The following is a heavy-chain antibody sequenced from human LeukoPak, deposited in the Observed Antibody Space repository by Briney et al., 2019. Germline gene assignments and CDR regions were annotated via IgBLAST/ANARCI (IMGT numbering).Heavy chain of an antibody. Sequence: GTSLRLSCAASGFTFSAYVMHWVRQAPGKGLEWVAILWYDGSNEYYADSVKGRFTMSRDNFKNTLHLQMNSLRAEDTAVYYCARVRADSSGHDIDYWGQGTLVTVSS. CDR2: LWYDGSNE. CDR1: GFTFSAYV. J-gene: IGHJ4*02. V-gene: IGHV3-33*01. D-gene: IGHD3-22*01. CDR3: ARVRADSSGHDIDY.